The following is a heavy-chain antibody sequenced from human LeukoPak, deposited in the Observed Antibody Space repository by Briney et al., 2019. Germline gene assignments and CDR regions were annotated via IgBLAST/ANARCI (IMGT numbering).Heavy chain of an antibody. D-gene: IGHD5-12*01. CDR3: ARARPTNWYFDL. CDR2: INPNSGGT. CDR1: GYTFTGYY. J-gene: IGHJ2*01. V-gene: IGHV1-2*06. Sequence: ASVKVSCKASGYTFTGYYMHWVRQAPGQGLEWMGRINPNSGGTNYAQKFQGRVTMTRDTSISTAYMELSSLRSEDTAVYYCARARPTNWYFDLWGRGTLVTVSS.